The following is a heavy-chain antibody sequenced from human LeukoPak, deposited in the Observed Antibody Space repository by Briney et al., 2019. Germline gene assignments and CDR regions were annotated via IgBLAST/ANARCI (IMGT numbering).Heavy chain of an antibody. D-gene: IGHD6-13*01. CDR2: ISGSGGST. Sequence: GGSLRLSCAASGFTFSSYAMSWVRQAPGKGLEWVSAISGSGGSTYYADSVKGRFTISRDNSKNTLCLQMNSLRAEDTAVYYCAKDSSEASYSSSWYVDYWGQGTLVTVSS. CDR1: GFTFSSYA. J-gene: IGHJ4*02. V-gene: IGHV3-23*01. CDR3: AKDSSEASYSSSWYVDY.